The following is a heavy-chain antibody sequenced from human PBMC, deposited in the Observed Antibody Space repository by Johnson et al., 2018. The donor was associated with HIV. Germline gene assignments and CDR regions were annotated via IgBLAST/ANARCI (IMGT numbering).Heavy chain of an antibody. CDR1: GFTFSTYA. V-gene: IGHV3-30*04. J-gene: IGHJ3*02. CDR3: ARDLRGYQIIDAFDI. CDR2: ISYDGSNK. D-gene: IGHD3-3*01. Sequence: QVQLVESGGGVVQPGRSLRLSCAASGFTFSTYAMHWVRQAPGKGLEWVAVISYDGSNKYYADSVKGRFTISRDNSKNTLYLQMNSLRAEDAAVYYCARDLRGYQIIDAFDIWGQGTMVTVSS.